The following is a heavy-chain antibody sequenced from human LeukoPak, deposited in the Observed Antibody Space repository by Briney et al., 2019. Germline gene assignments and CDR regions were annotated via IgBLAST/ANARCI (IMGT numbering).Heavy chain of an antibody. CDR3: ARDYYDSSGYYYTVPSFDY. D-gene: IGHD3-22*01. CDR2: IKTDGSTT. Sequence: GGSLRLSCAGSGFIFSGYWMHWVRQAPGKGLVWVSRIKTDGSTTYYADSVKGRFTVSRDNAKNTLYLQMNSLRAEDTAVYYCARDYYDSSGYYYTVPSFDYWGQGTLVTVSS. CDR1: GFIFSGYW. V-gene: IGHV3-74*01. J-gene: IGHJ4*02.